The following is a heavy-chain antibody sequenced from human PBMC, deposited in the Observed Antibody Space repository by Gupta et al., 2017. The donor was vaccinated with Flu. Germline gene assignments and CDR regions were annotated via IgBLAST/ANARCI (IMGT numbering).Heavy chain of an antibody. CDR2: LVQSGAT. CDR1: IASLSGSF. J-gene: IGHJ5*02. Sequence: VQLQQWGAGLLNPSETLSLTRADSIASLSGSFWRCSRLPPGTCRAWIGELVQSGATKYDPSLKSRVTMSVDTSKNQFSLNLHSVTAADTAIYYCTRMGGFTVGYNWFDPWGQGTLVTVSS. V-gene: IGHV4-34*12. CDR3: TRMGGFTVGYNWFDP. D-gene: IGHD4-11*01.